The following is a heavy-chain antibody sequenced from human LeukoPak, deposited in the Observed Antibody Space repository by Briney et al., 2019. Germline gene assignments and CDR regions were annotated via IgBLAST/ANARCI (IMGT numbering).Heavy chain of an antibody. D-gene: IGHD4-23*01. CDR2: INSDGSSA. CDR3: ARHLTYGGWNS. J-gene: IGHJ4*02. Sequence: GGSLRLSCAASGFTFSSYWMQWVRQAPGKELVWVSRINSDGSSASYADSVKGRFTISRDNAKNTLFLQMNSLRAEDTAVYYCARHLTYGGWNSWGQGTLVTVSS. V-gene: IGHV3-74*01. CDR1: GFTFSSYW.